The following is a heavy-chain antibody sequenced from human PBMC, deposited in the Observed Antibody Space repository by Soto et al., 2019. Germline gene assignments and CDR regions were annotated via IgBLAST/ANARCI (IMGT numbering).Heavy chain of an antibody. V-gene: IGHV3-30*18. CDR1: GFTFSSYG. D-gene: IGHD6-13*01. J-gene: IGHJ4*02. CDR2: ISYDGSNK. Sequence: GGSLRLSCAASGFTFSSYGMHWVRQAPGKGLEWVAVISYDGSNKYYADSVKGRFTISRDNSKNTLYLQMNSLRAEDTAVYYCAKDASLAAAGPIDYWGQGTLVTVS. CDR3: AKDASLAAAGPIDY.